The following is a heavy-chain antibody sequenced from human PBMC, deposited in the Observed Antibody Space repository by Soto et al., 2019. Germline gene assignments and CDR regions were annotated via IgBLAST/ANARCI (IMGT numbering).Heavy chain of an antibody. J-gene: IGHJ3*02. CDR2: IYYSGST. Sequence: QVQLQESGPGLVKPSQTQSLTCTVSGGSIGSGDYYWSWIRQPPGKGLEWMGYIYYSGSTYYNPSLKSRVTISVDTSKNQFSLKLSSATAADTAVYYCARRTGSVDAFDSWGQGTMVTVSS. V-gene: IGHV4-30-4*01. CDR1: GGSIGSGDYY. CDR3: ARRTGSVDAFDS. D-gene: IGHD2-8*02.